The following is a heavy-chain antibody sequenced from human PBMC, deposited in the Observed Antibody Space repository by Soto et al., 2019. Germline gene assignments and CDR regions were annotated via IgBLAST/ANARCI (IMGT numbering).Heavy chain of an antibody. CDR2: INPNSGGT. CDR3: AREVPARPGNYFDY. Sequence: ASVKVSCKASGYTFTGYYMHWVRQAPGQGLEWMGWINPNSGGTNYAQKFQGWVTMTRDTSISTAYMELSRLRSDDTAVYYCAREVPARPGNYFDYWGQGTLVTVSS. D-gene: IGHD6-6*01. CDR1: GYTFTGYY. V-gene: IGHV1-2*04. J-gene: IGHJ4*02.